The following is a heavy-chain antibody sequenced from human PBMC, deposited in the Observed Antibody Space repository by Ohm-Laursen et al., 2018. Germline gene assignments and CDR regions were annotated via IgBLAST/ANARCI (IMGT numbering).Heavy chain of an antibody. CDR3: AMRAGSFDY. D-gene: IGHD6-19*01. V-gene: IGHV3-9*01. Sequence: SLRLSCAASGFTFDDYAMHWVRQAPGKGLEWVSGISWNSGSIGYVDSVKGRFTISRDNAKNSLYLQMNSLRAEDTALYYCAMRAGSFDYWGQGTLVTVSS. CDR2: ISWNSGSI. CDR1: GFTFDDYA. J-gene: IGHJ4*02.